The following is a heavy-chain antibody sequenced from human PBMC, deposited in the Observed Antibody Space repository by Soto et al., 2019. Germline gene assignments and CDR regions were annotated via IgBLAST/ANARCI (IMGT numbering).Heavy chain of an antibody. J-gene: IGHJ4*02. CDR3: AKVFHYYGSGSYYNGFDY. CDR1: GFTFSSYA. Sequence: GGSLRLSCAASGFTFSSYAMSGVRRAPGKGLEWVSGISGSGGSTYYADSVKGRFTISRDNSKNTLYLQMNSLRAEDTAVYYCAKVFHYYGSGSYYNGFDYWGQGT. V-gene: IGHV3-23*01. D-gene: IGHD3-10*01. CDR2: ISGSGGST.